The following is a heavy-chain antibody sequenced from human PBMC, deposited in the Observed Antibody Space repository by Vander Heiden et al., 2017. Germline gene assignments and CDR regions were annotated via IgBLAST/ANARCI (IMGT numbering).Heavy chain of an antibody. CDR3: AKVWYAEWFDP. D-gene: IGHD6-13*01. CDR2: ISGSGGST. V-gene: IGHV3-23*01. Sequence: VQLLASAGVLAPPGGSLIPPCSAPDFTFSSYAMSWVRQAPGKGREWVSAISGSGGSTYYADSVKGRFTISRDNSKNTLYLQMNSLRAEDTAVYYCAKVWYAEWFDPWGQGTLVTVSS. J-gene: IGHJ5*02. CDR1: DFTFSSYA.